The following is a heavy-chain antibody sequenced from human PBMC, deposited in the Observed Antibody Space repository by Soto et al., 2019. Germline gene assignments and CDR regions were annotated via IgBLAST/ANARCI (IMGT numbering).Heavy chain of an antibody. CDR1: GGTFSSYA. J-gene: IGHJ4*02. D-gene: IGHD2-15*01. CDR3: AGGGSKTFYYFDY. V-gene: IGHV1-69*13. CDR2: IIPIFGTA. Sequence: SVKVSCKASGGTFSSYAISWVRQAPGQGLEWMGGIIPIFGTANYAQKFQGRVTITADESTSTAYMELSSLRFEDTAVYYCAGGGSKTFYYFDYWGQGTLVTVSS.